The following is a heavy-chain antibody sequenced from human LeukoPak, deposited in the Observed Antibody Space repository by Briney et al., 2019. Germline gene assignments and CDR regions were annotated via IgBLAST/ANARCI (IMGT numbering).Heavy chain of an antibody. V-gene: IGHV4-59*12. CDR3: ASRAHPWDLRYYFDY. D-gene: IGHD1-26*01. CDR2: IYYSGST. Sequence: SETLSLTCTVSGGSISSYYWSWIRQPPGKGLEWIGYIYYSGSTNYNPSLKSRVTISVDTSKNQFSLKLSSVSAADTAVYYCASRAHPWDLRYYFDYWGQGTLVTVSS. J-gene: IGHJ4*02. CDR1: GGSISSYY.